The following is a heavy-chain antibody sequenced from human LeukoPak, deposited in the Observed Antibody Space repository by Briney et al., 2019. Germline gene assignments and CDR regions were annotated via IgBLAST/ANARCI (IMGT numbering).Heavy chain of an antibody. V-gene: IGHV3-21*06. J-gene: IGHJ1*01. CDR3: ARDRRGVVTAIPAEYLQH. Sequence: GGSLRLSCAASGFTFSSYSMNWVRKAPGKGLEWVSSISSSSSHIYYADSVKGRFTISRGNAKNSLYLQMNSLRAEEDTAVYYCARDRRGVVTAIPAEYLQHWGQGTLVTVSS. D-gene: IGHD2-21*02. CDR1: GFTFSSYS. CDR2: ISSSSSHI.